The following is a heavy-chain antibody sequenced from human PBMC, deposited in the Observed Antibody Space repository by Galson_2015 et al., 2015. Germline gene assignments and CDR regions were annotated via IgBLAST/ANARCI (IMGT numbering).Heavy chain of an antibody. CDR3: ARGDPYYYDSSGYPQEYFQH. V-gene: IGHV4-31*03. CDR1: GGSISSGGYY. Sequence: TLSLTCTVSGGSISSGGYYWSWIRQHPGKGLEWIGYIYYSGSTYYNPSLKSRVTISVDTSKNQFSLKLSSVTAADTAVYYCARGDPYYYDSSGYPQEYFQHWGQAPWSPSPQ. CDR2: IYYSGST. D-gene: IGHD3-22*01. J-gene: IGHJ1*01.